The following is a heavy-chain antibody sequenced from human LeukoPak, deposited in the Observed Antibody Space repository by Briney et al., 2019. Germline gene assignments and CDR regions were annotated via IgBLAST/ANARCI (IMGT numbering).Heavy chain of an antibody. D-gene: IGHD6-19*01. CDR3: ARDPRAGYSSGWYDY. J-gene: IGHJ4*02. V-gene: IGHV7-4-1*02. CDR2: INTNTGNP. Sequence: ASVKVSCKASGYTFTSYAMNWVRQAPGQGLEWMGWINTNTGNPTYAQGFTGRFVFSLDTSVSTAYLQISSLKAEDTAVYYCARDPRAGYSSGWYDYWGQGTLVTVSS. CDR1: GYTFTSYA.